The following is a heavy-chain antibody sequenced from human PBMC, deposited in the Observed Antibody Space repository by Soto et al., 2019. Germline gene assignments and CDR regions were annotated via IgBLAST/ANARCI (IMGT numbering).Heavy chain of an antibody. CDR1: GGTFSSYT. D-gene: IGHD3-22*01. Sequence: QVQLVQSGAEVKKPGSSVKVSCKASGGTFSSYTISWVRQAPGQGLEWMGRIIPILGIANYAQKFQGRVTITADKSTSTAYMELSSLRSEDTAVYYCARYNYYDSSCYQMDVWGQGTTVTVSS. CDR3: ARYNYYDSSCYQMDV. V-gene: IGHV1-69*02. J-gene: IGHJ6*02. CDR2: IIPILGIA.